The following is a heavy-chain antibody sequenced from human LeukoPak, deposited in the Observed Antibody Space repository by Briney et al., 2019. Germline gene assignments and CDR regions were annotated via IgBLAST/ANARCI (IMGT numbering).Heavy chain of an antibody. CDR3: AKGRAQWLVPMDV. D-gene: IGHD6-19*01. CDR1: GFIFNNYP. J-gene: IGHJ6*02. V-gene: IGHV3-64D*06. Sequence: GGSLRLSCSASGFIFNNYPMQWVRQAAGKGLDYISAISSDGGTTYYADSVKGRFTISRDNSKNTLYLQLSSLRSEDTAVYYCAKGRAQWLVPMDVWGQGTTVTVSS. CDR2: ISSDGGTT.